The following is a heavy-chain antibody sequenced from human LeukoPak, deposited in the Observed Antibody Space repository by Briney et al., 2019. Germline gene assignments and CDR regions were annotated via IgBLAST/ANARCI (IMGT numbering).Heavy chain of an antibody. D-gene: IGHD2-21*01. V-gene: IGHV3-23*01. CDR3: AKDHESDGYPCLDH. CDR2: ISASGT. CDR1: GFNFGSLA. Sequence: PGGSLRLSCAASGFNFGSLAMTWVRQAPGKGLEWVSTISASGTYYADPVRGRFTISRDNSRNTLDLQMSSLRAEDTAIYYCAKDHESDGYPCLDHWGQGTLVTVSS. J-gene: IGHJ4*02.